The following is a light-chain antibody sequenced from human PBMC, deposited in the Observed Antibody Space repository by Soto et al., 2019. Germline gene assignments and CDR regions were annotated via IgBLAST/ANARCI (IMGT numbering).Light chain of an antibody. CDR1: QSISSW. V-gene: IGKV1-5*01. Sequence: DIQMTQSPSTLSASVGDRLAVTCLASQSISSWLAWYQQRPGKAPKLLIFDASSLESGVPSRFSGSGSGTEFTLTISSLQPDDFATYYCQQYSSYSKTFGQGTKVDI. CDR3: QQYSSYSKT. J-gene: IGKJ1*01. CDR2: DAS.